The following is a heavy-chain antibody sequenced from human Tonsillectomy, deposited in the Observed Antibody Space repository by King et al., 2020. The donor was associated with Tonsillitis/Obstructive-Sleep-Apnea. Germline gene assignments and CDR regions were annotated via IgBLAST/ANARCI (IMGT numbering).Heavy chain of an antibody. Sequence: QLQESGPGLVKPSETLSLTCTVSGGSISSSSYYWGWIRQPPGKGLEWIGSIYYSGSTYYNPSLKSRVTISVDTSKNQFSLKLSSVTAADTAVYYCARHVIWGSYHYSYYYYMDVWGKGTTVTVSS. J-gene: IGHJ6*03. CDR2: IYYSGST. V-gene: IGHV4-39*01. CDR1: GGSISSSSYY. D-gene: IGHD3-16*02. CDR3: ARHVIWGSYHYSYYYYMDV.